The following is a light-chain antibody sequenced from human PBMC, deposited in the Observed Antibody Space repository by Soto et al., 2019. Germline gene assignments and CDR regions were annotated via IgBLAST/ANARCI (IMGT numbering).Light chain of an antibody. CDR1: TSAVGSYRL. CDR2: EGN. CDR3: CSSAPSRTVV. Sequence: QSALTQPASVSGSPGQSITISCTGSTSAVGSYRLVSWYQCRPGKVPKLSIYEGNKRTSGVSNRFSGSEPGNTASLTISGLQAEDEADYYCCSSAPSRTVVFGTGTKLTVL. J-gene: IGLJ1*01. V-gene: IGLV2-23*01.